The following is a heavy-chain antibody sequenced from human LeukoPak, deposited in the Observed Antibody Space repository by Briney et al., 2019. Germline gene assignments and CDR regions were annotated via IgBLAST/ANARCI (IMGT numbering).Heavy chain of an antibody. J-gene: IGHJ3*02. CDR2: INPNSGGT. D-gene: IGHD6-13*01. CDR3: ARDSSRVKDAFDI. Sequence: ASVKVSCKASGYTFTGYYMHWVRQAPGQGLEWMGWINPNSGGTNYAQKFQGRVTMTRDTSISTAYMELSRLRSDDTAVYYCARDSSRVKDAFDIWGQGTMVTVSS. V-gene: IGHV1-2*02. CDR1: GYTFTGYY.